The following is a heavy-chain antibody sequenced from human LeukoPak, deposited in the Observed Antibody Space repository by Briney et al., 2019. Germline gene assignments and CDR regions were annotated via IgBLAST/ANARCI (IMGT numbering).Heavy chain of an antibody. D-gene: IGHD3-10*01. CDR1: GGSISSGAYA. Sequence: SSETLSLTCAGAGGSISSGAYAWSWIRQPPGKGLEWIGYIYRSGSTSYNPSLKSRVSITIDKSKNQFSLNLSSVTAADTAFYYCARGGEFYGSGTTHFDYWGQGTLVTVSS. CDR2: IYRSGST. V-gene: IGHV4-30-2*01. CDR3: ARGGEFYGSGTTHFDY. J-gene: IGHJ4*02.